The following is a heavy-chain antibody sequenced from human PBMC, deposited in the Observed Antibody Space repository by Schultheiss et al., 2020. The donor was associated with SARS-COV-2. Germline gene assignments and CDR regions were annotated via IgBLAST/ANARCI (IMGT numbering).Heavy chain of an antibody. V-gene: IGHV3-23*01. CDR3: VKVRLGFDY. CDR2: ISGSSVTT. D-gene: IGHD3-10*01. J-gene: IGHJ4*02. Sequence: SCAASGFTFSSYAMTWVRQAPGKGLEWVSVISGSSVTTYYADSVKGRFTISRDNSKNTLYLQMNSLRAEDTAVYYCVKVRLGFDYWGQGTLVTVSS. CDR1: GFTFSSYA.